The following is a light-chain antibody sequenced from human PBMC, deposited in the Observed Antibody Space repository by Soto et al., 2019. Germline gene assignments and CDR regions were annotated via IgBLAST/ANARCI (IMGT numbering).Light chain of an antibody. V-gene: IGKV3-20*01. CDR3: QQYGSSGT. CDR1: QSVSNNY. CDR2: GAS. J-gene: IGKJ1*01. Sequence: EIVLTQSPATLSLSPGERATPSRRASQSVSNNYLAWYQQKPGQAPRLLIYGASNRATGIPDRFSGSGSGTDFTLTISRLEPEDFAVYYCQQYGSSGTFGQGTKVDIK.